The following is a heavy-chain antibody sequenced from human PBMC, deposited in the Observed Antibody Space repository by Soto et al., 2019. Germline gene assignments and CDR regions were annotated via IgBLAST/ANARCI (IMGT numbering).Heavy chain of an antibody. CDR1: GFIFSSNN. J-gene: IGHJ6*02. D-gene: IGHD3-9*01. Sequence: ESGGGLVKPGGSLRLSCAASGFIFSSNNMNWVRQAPGKGLEWVSSITGSSSYIFYADSVKGRFTISRDNAKNTVYLQMNSLRAEDTGVYYCARLVASETGYGMDVWGQGTTVTVSS. V-gene: IGHV3-21*06. CDR2: ITGSSSYI. CDR3: ARLVASETGYGMDV.